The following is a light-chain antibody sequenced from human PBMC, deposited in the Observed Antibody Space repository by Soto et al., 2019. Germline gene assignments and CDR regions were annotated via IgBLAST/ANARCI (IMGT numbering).Light chain of an antibody. V-gene: IGKV1-16*01. Sequence: DIQMTQSPSSLSASVGDRVTITCRPSQGINNYLVWYQQKPGKAPKSLIYAASSLHSGVPSRFSGSGSGTYFTLTISSLQPEDFATYYCQRYNSYPLTFGQGTRLEIK. CDR3: QRYNSYPLT. J-gene: IGKJ5*01. CDR2: AAS. CDR1: QGINNY.